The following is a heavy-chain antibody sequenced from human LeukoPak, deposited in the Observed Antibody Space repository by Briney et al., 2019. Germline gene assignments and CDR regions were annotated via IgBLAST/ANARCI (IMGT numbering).Heavy chain of an antibody. D-gene: IGHD3-3*01. CDR3: ARDLGRFLEWPIYYMDV. CDR1: GYTFTGHY. Sequence: ASVKVSCKASGYTFTGHYMHWVRQAPGQGLEWMGWINPNSGGTNYAQKFQGRVTMTRDTSISTAYMELSRLRSDDTAVYYCARDLGRFLEWPIYYMDVWGKGTTVTVSS. V-gene: IGHV1-2*02. CDR2: INPNSGGT. J-gene: IGHJ6*03.